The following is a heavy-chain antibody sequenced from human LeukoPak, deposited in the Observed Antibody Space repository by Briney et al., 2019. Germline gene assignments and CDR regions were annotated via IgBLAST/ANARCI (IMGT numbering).Heavy chain of an antibody. CDR3: ARDHVVPGLVFDH. CDR2: IGLRGSTI. Sequence: GGSLRLSCTSSGFTFSDHHMSWIRQAPGKGLEWVSKIGLRGSTIEYAESVKGRFTISRDDAKNSLYLQMSGLRAEDTAIYYCARDHVVPGLVFDHWGQGTLVAVSS. CDR1: GFTFSDHH. D-gene: IGHD3-10*01. J-gene: IGHJ4*02. V-gene: IGHV3-11*04.